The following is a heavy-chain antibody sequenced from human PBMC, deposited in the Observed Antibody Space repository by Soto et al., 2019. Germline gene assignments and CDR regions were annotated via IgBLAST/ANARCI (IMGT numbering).Heavy chain of an antibody. CDR3: ARARATVTVYNWFDP. D-gene: IGHD4-17*01. CDR1: GGSISSGGYS. J-gene: IGHJ5*02. Sequence: QLQLQESGSGLVKPSQTLSLTCAVSGGSISSGGYSWSWIRQPPGKGLEWIGYIYHSGSNYYNPSLKSRVTISVHSSKNQFSLKLSSVTAADTAVYYCARARATVTVYNWFDPWGQGTLVTVSS. V-gene: IGHV4-30-2*01. CDR2: IYHSGSN.